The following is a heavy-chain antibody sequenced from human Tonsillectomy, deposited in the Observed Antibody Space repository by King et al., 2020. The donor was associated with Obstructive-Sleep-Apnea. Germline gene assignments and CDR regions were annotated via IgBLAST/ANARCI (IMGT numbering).Heavy chain of an antibody. CDR2: IREKTNSYTT. V-gene: IGHV3-72*01. Sequence: VQLVESGGGLVQPGGSLRLSCAGSGFTLSDHYMDWVRQAAGKGLEWVGRIREKTNSYTTQYAASVKDRFTISRDDSKNSLYLQMKSLKTADTAVYYCARYRGGYHAFDIWGQGTMVTVSS. CDR3: ARYRGGYHAFDI. J-gene: IGHJ3*02. D-gene: IGHD1-26*01. CDR1: GFTLSDHY.